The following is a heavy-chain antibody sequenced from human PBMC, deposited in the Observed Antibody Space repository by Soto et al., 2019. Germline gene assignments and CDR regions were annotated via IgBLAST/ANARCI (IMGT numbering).Heavy chain of an antibody. CDR3: ARRGYGSRWPNVYMDV. V-gene: IGHV3-64*01. D-gene: IGHD6-13*01. J-gene: IGHJ6*03. CDR2: ISNNGAHT. CDR1: GFTFSNYE. Sequence: EAQLVESGGGLVQPGGSLRLSCAASGFTFSNYEMHWVRQAPGKGLEYVSGISNNGAHTDYAKSVKGRFTISRDNSENTLYLQMSSQRAEDMALYYCARRGYGSRWPNVYMDVWGKGTTVTVSS.